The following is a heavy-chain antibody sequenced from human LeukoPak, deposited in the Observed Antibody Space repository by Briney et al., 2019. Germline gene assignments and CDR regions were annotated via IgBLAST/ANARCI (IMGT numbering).Heavy chain of an antibody. CDR1: GFTVSSNY. V-gene: IGHV3-7*04. CDR3: ARGMSTGEY. D-gene: IGHD3-16*01. CDR2: INQDGSEK. J-gene: IGHJ4*02. Sequence: GGSLRLSCAASGFTVSSNYMSWVRQAPGKGLEWVANINQDGSEKYYVDSAKGRFTISRDNAKNSLYLQMNSLRAEDTAVYYCARGMSTGEYWGQGTLVTVSS.